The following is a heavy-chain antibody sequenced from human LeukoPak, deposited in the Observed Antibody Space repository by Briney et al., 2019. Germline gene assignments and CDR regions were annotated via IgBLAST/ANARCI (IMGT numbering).Heavy chain of an antibody. D-gene: IGHD3-10*01. CDR2: INPSGGST. CDR1: GYTFPSYY. CDR3: ASLTYYYGSGRPRGAFDI. V-gene: IGHV1-46*01. Sequence: ASVKVSCKASGYTFPSYYMHWVRQAPGQGLEWVGIINPSGGSTSYAQKFQGRVTMTRDTSTSTVYMELSSLRSEDTAVYYCASLTYYYGSGRPRGAFDIWGQGTRVTVSS. J-gene: IGHJ3*02.